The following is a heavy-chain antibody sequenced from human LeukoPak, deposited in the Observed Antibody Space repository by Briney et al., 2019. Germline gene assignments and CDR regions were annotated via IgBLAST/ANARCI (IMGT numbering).Heavy chain of an antibody. CDR2: IYTSGST. V-gene: IGHV4-4*07. CDR1: GGSISSYY. D-gene: IGHD2-15*01. CDR3: ARGVCSGGSCYTYFDY. J-gene: IGHJ4*02. Sequence: SETLSLTCTVSGGSISSYYWSWIRQPAGKGLEWIGRIYTSGSTNYNPSLKSRVAMSVDTSKNQFSLKLSSVTAADTAVYYCARGVCSGGSCYTYFDYWGQGTLVTVSS.